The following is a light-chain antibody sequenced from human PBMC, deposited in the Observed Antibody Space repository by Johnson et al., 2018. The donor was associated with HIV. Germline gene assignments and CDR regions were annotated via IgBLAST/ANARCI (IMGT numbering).Light chain of an antibody. CDR2: ENN. V-gene: IGLV1-51*02. J-gene: IGLJ1*01. CDR3: STCDNSLSAGGV. Sequence: QSVLTQPPSVSAAPGQKVTISCSGSSSNIGNNYVSWYQQLPGTAPKLLIYENNKRPSGIPDRFSGSKSGTSATLGITGLQTGDEADYYCSTCDNSLSAGGVFGTGTKVTVL. CDR1: SSNIGNNY.